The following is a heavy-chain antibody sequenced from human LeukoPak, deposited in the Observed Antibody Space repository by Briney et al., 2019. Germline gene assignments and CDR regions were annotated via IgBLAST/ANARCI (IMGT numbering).Heavy chain of an antibody. Sequence: ASVKVSCKASGYTFTGYYMHWVRQAPGQGLEWMGWINPNSGGTNYAQKFQGWVTMTRDTSISTAYTELSRLRSDDTAVYYCARPRYCSSTNCYNPFDYWGQGTLVTVSS. V-gene: IGHV1-2*04. CDR3: ARPRYCSSTNCYNPFDY. CDR2: INPNSGGT. CDR1: GYTFTGYY. D-gene: IGHD2-2*02. J-gene: IGHJ4*02.